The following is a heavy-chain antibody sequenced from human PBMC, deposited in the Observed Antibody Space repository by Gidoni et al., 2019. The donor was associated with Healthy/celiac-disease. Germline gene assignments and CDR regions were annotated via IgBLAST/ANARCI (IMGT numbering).Heavy chain of an antibody. D-gene: IGHD5-18*01. V-gene: IGHV4-61*02. Sequence: QVQLQESGPGLVKPAQTLSLTCTASGGSISSGSYYWSWLRQPAGKGLEWIGRIDTSGSTNYNPSLKSRVTISVDTSKNQFSLKLSSVTAADTAVYYCARERGETGYSYPSAHYDYWGQGTLVTVSS. CDR2: IDTSGST. CDR1: GGSISSGSYY. CDR3: ARERGETGYSYPSAHYDY. J-gene: IGHJ4*02.